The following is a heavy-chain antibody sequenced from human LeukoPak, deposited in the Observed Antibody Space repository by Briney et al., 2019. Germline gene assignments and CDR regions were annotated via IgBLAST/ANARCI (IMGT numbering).Heavy chain of an antibody. J-gene: IGHJ3*02. Sequence: GGSLRLSCAASGFTFSRYAVHWVRQAPGKGLEWVAFISDDGTNKDYAESVKGRCTISRDNSKNTVYLQMDSLRGEDSAVYYCVRAVAGQADAFDIWGQGTMVTVSS. CDR3: VRAVAGQADAFDI. CDR2: ISDDGTNK. V-gene: IGHV3-30-3*01. CDR1: GFTFSRYA. D-gene: IGHD6-19*01.